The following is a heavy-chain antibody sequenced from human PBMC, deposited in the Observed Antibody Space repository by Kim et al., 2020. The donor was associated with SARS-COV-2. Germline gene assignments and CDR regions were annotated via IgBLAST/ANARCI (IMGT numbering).Heavy chain of an antibody. V-gene: IGHV3-33*01. CDR2: DGSNK. D-gene: IGHD6-13*01. Sequence: DGSNKYYADSVKGRFTISRDNSKNTLYLQMNSLRAEDTAVHYCASIAAGGWGQGTLVTVSS. CDR3: ASIAAGG. J-gene: IGHJ4*02.